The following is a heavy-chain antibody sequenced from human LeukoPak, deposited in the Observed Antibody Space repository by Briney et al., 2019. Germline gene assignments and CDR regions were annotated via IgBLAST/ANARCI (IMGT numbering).Heavy chain of an antibody. D-gene: IGHD3-22*01. Sequence: GGSLKLSCAASGFTFSDYYMSWIRQAPGKGLEWVSYISSSGSTIYYADSVKGRFTISRDNAKNSLYLQMNSLRAEDTAVYYCARDTADYDSSGYSDYWGQGTLVTVSS. CDR2: ISSSGSTI. J-gene: IGHJ4*02. V-gene: IGHV3-11*01. CDR1: GFTFSDYY. CDR3: ARDTADYDSSGYSDY.